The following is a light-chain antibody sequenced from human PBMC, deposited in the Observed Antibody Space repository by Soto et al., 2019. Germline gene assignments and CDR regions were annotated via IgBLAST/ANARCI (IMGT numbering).Light chain of an antibody. CDR2: DVS. V-gene: IGLV2-14*01. Sequence: QSALTQPASVSGSPGQSITISCTGTSGDVGVSKSVSWHQQHPGKAPKLIIFDVSNRPSGVSNRFSGSKSGNTASLTISGPQAEDEADYYCSSYTTTSSYVFGTGTKLTVL. CDR1: SGDVGVSKS. CDR3: SSYTTTSSYV. J-gene: IGLJ1*01.